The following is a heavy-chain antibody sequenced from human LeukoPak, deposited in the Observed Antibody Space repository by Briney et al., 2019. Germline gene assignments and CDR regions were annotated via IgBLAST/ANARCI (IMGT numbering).Heavy chain of an antibody. CDR1: GGSIDTYS. D-gene: IGHD6-19*01. J-gene: IGHJ4*02. CDR2: ISSSGST. CDR3: ARYAVAGSNLSFDY. Sequence: SETLSLTFTVSGGSIDTYSWSWIRQPAGKGLEWVGRISSSGSTNYNPSLTSRVTMSVDTYNNQFSLKVTSVTAADTAVYYCARYAVAGSNLSFDYWGQGTLVTVSS. V-gene: IGHV4-4*07.